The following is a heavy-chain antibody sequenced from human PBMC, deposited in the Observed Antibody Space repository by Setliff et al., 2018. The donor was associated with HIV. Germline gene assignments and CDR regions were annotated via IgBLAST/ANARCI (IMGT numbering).Heavy chain of an antibody. V-gene: IGHV4-30-2*01. Sequence: LSLTCDVSGGSISSGGYSWSWIRQPPGKALEWIGHIYHSGSTYYNPSLKSRVSISVDRSKNQFSLKLSSVTAADTAVYYCARGGRYYYGSGDLDIWGQGTMVTVSS. CDR3: ARGGRYYYGSGDLDI. CDR2: IYHSGST. D-gene: IGHD3-10*01. CDR1: GGSISSGGYS. J-gene: IGHJ3*02.